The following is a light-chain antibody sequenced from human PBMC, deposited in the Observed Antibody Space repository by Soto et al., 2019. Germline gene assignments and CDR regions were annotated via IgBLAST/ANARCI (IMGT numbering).Light chain of an antibody. V-gene: IGLV4-69*01. Sequence: QPVLTQSPSASASLGASVKLTCTLSSGHSSYAIAWHQQQPEKGPRYLMKLNSDGSHSKGDGIPDRFSGSSSGAERYLTISSLLSEDEADYYRQTWGTGIRVFGGGTKVTVL. CDR1: SGHSSYA. CDR3: QTWGTGIRV. J-gene: IGLJ2*01. CDR2: LNSDGSH.